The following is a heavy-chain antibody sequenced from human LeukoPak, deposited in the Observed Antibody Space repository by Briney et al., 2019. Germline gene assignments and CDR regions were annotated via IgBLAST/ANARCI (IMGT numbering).Heavy chain of an antibody. Sequence: GGSLRLSCAASGFTFSSYGMHWVRQAPGKGLEWVAVIWYDGSNKYYADSVEGRFTISRDNSKNTLYLQMNSLRAEDTAVYYCARDGVAVAGTYNWFDPWGQGTLVTVSS. CDR2: IWYDGSNK. CDR3: ARDGVAVAGTYNWFDP. D-gene: IGHD6-19*01. V-gene: IGHV3-33*01. J-gene: IGHJ5*02. CDR1: GFTFSSYG.